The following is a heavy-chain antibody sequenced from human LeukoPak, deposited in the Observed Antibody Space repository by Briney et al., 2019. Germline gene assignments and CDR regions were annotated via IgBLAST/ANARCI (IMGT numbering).Heavy chain of an antibody. D-gene: IGHD3-22*01. V-gene: IGHV3-33*01. CDR3: AGVFIPYDSSGYNWFDP. CDR1: GFTFSSYG. CDR2: IWYDGSNK. Sequence: PGGSLRLSCAASGFTFSSYGMHWVRQAPGKGLEWVAVIWYDGSNKYYADSVKGRFTISRDNSKNTLYLQMNSLRAEDTAVYYCAGVFIPYDSSGYNWFDPWGQGTLVTVSS. J-gene: IGHJ5*02.